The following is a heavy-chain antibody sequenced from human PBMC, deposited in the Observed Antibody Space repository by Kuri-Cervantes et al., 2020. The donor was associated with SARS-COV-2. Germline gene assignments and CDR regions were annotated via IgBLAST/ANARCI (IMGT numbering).Heavy chain of an antibody. CDR1: GFTFSSYS. J-gene: IGHJ4*02. Sequence: GESLKISCAASGFTFSSYSMSWVRQAPGKGLEWVSSISSSGSTIYYADSVKGRFTISRDNAKNSLYLQMNSLRAEDTAVYYCARVVIPAALDYWGQGTLVTVSS. CDR2: ISSSGSTI. CDR3: ARVVIPAALDY. D-gene: IGHD2-2*01. V-gene: IGHV3-48*04.